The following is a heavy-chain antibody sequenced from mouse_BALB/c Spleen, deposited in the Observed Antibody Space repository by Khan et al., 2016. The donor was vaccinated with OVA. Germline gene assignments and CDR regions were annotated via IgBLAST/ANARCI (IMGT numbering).Heavy chain of an antibody. D-gene: IGHD2-1*01. V-gene: IGHV5-4*02. J-gene: IGHJ3*01. Sequence: EVELVESGGGLVKPGGSLKLSCAASGFTFSDYYMYWVRQTPEKRLEWVATISDGGSYTYYRDSVKGRFTISRDDAKNNLYLQMNSLKSEDTAMYYCARGFYGNPFAYWGQGTLVTVSA. CDR3: ARGFYGNPFAY. CDR2: ISDGGSYT. CDR1: GFTFSDYY.